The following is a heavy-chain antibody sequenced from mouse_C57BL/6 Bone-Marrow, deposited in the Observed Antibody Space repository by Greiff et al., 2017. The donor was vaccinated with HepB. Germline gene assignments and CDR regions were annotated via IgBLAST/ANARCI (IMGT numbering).Heavy chain of an antibody. D-gene: IGHD4-1*01. CDR1: GYTFTNYW. Sequence: VQLQQSGAELVRPGTSVKMSCKASGYTFTNYWIGWAKQRPGHGLEWIGDIYPGGGYTNYNEKLKGKATLTADKSSSTAYMQFSSLTSEDSAIYYCARTNFYYAMDYWGQGTSVTVSS. J-gene: IGHJ4*01. V-gene: IGHV1-63*01. CDR3: ARTNFYYAMDY. CDR2: IYPGGGYT.